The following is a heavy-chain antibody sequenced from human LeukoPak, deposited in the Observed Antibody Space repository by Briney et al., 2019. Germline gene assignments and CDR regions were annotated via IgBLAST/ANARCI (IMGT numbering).Heavy chain of an antibody. J-gene: IGHJ5*02. CDR3: ARGITYDNWFDP. Sequence: SETLSLTCTVSGGSISSGGYYWSWIRQHPGKGLEWIGYIYYSGSTYYNPSLKSRVTISVDTSKNQFSLKLSSVTAADTAVYYCARGITYDNWFDPWGQGTLVTVSS. D-gene: IGHD5-12*01. V-gene: IGHV4-31*03. CDR2: IYYSGST. CDR1: GGSISSGGYY.